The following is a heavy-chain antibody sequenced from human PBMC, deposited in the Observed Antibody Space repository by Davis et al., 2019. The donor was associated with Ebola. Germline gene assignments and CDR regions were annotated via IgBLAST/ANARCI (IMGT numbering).Heavy chain of an antibody. CDR1: GFTFSSYW. J-gene: IGHJ4*02. Sequence: GESLKISCAASGFTFSSYWMSWVRQTPGKGLEWVANIKQDGSEKYYVDSVKGRFTISRDNAKNSLYLQMNSLRAEDTAVYYCARAVGVVVAAPLGYWGQGTLVTVSS. CDR3: ARAVGVVVAAPLGY. D-gene: IGHD2-15*01. CDR2: IKQDGSEK. V-gene: IGHV3-7*01.